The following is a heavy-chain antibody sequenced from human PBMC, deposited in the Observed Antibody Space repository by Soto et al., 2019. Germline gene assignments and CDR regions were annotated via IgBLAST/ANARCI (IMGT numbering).Heavy chain of an antibody. D-gene: IGHD2-2*01. CDR1: GYTFTSYD. V-gene: IGHV1-8*01. J-gene: IGHJ4*02. CDR3: ARASDIVVVPAATWYYFDY. Sequence: ASVKVSCQASGYTFTSYDINWVRQATGQGLEWMGRMIPIIGITNYAQKFQGRVTMTTNKSTSTAYMELSSLRSEDTAVYYCARASDIVVVPAATWYYFDYWGQGTLVTVSS. CDR2: MIPIIGIT.